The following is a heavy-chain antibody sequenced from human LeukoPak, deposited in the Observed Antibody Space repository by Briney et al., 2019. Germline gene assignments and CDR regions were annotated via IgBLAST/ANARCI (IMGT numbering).Heavy chain of an antibody. D-gene: IGHD2-15*01. V-gene: IGHV1-18*01. CDR1: GYTFISYG. CDR2: ISAYNGNT. J-gene: IGHJ6*02. CDR3: ARDRPLDFYCSGGSCYSDYYYYYGMDV. Sequence: GASVKVSCKASGYTFISYGISWVRQAPGQGLEWMGWISAYNGNTNYAQKLQGRVTMTTDTSTSTAYMELRSLRSDDTAVYYCARDRPLDFYCSGGSCYSDYYYYYGMDVWGQGTTDTVSS.